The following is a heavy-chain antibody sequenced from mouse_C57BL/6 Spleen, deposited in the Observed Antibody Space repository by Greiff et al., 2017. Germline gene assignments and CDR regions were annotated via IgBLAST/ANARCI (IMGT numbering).Heavy chain of an antibody. J-gene: IGHJ2*01. D-gene: IGHD2-2*01. Sequence: EVQLQQSGAELVKPGASVKLSCTASGFNIKDYYMHWVKQRTEQGLEWIGRIDPEGGETKYAAKFQGKATITADTSSNTAYLQLSSLTSEDTAVYYCASYGSYYFDYWGQGTTLTVSS. CDR3: ASYGSYYFDY. CDR1: GFNIKDYY. V-gene: IGHV14-2*01. CDR2: IDPEGGET.